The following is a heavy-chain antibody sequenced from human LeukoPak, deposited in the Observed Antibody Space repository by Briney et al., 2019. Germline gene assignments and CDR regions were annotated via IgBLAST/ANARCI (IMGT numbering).Heavy chain of an antibody. J-gene: IGHJ4*02. V-gene: IGHV3-30-3*01. CDR2: ISYDRNNI. CDR3: ARDKAGGWYATFDY. CDR1: GISFSSNA. D-gene: IGHD6-19*01. Sequence: GGSLRLSCAASGISFSSNAMHWVRQAPGKGLEWVAVISYDRNNIYYADSVKGRFTISRDNSKNTLFLQMNSLRAEDTAVYYCARDKAGGWYATFDYWGQGTLVTVSS.